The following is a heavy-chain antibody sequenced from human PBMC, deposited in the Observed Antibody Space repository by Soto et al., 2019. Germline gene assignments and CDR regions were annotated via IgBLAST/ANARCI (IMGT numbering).Heavy chain of an antibody. CDR2: INHSGST. CDR3: ARALRAVTFFWAFDT. Sequence: QVQLQQWGAGLLKPSETLSLTCAVYGGSFSGHYWSWIRQPPGKGLEWLGEINHSGSTNYNPSLRSRVMVLVSQSTDQFALKLSSVTAAETAMYDCARALRAVTFFWAFDTWGQGTMVTVSS. CDR1: GGSFSGHY. D-gene: IGHD3-3*01. J-gene: IGHJ3*02. V-gene: IGHV4-34*01.